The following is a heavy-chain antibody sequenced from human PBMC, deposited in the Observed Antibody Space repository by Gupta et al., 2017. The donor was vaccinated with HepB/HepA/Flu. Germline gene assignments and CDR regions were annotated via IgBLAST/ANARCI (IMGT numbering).Heavy chain of an antibody. D-gene: IGHD3-22*01. J-gene: IGHJ3*02. Sequence: QITLKECGPTLVQPTQTLTLTCTFSVFSLSTSGVGVGWIRQPPRKTLEWLAFIYWDDDKRYSPSLKSRLTITKDTSKKHVVLTMTNMNPVDTATYYCAHLTYYYDNSGYSDVFDIWGQGTMVTVSS. CDR1: VFSLSTSGVG. V-gene: IGHV2-5*02. CDR3: AHLTYYYDNSGYSDVFDI. CDR2: IYWDDDK.